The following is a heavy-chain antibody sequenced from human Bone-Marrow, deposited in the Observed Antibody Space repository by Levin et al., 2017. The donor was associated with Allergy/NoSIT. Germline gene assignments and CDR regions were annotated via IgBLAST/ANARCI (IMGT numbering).Heavy chain of an antibody. D-gene: IGHD6-19*01. CDR3: ASPYTSDWVFDL. CDR2: IKPDGSEK. Sequence: GASVKVSCVAPGFSISDYWLTWVRQAPGKGLEWVANIKPDGSEKYYADSVTGRFNISRDNAQNSLYLQMKYLSAEDTAVYYCASPYTSDWVFDLWGPGTMVTVSS. V-gene: IGHV3-7*01. J-gene: IGHJ3*01. CDR1: GFSISDYW.